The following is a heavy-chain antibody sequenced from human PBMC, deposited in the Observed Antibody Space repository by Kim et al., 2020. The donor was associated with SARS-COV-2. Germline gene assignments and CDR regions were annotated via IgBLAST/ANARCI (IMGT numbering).Heavy chain of an antibody. Sequence: SETLSLTCTVSGGSISSGGYYWSWIRQHPGKGLEWIGYIYYSGSTYYNPSLKSRVTISVDTSKNQFSLKLSSVTAADTAVYYCAREWIYGSGSLTYYFDYCGQGTLVTVSS. CDR3: AREWIYGSGSLTYYFDY. CDR2: IYYSGST. CDR1: GGSISSGGYY. J-gene: IGHJ4*02. V-gene: IGHV4-31*03. D-gene: IGHD3-10*01.